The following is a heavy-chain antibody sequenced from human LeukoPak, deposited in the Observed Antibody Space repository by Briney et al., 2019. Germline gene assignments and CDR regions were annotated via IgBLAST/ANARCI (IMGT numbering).Heavy chain of an antibody. CDR2: ISYDGSNK. Sequence: GGSLRLSCATSGFTFSNYGMRWVRQAPGKGLEWVAVISYDGSNKYYADSVKGRFTIFRDNSKNTLYLQMNSLRAEDTAVYYCARVSSQQLVPTGGYFDYWGQGTLVTVSS. CDR3: ARVSSQQLVPTGGYFDY. V-gene: IGHV3-30*03. J-gene: IGHJ4*02. D-gene: IGHD6-13*01. CDR1: GFTFSNYG.